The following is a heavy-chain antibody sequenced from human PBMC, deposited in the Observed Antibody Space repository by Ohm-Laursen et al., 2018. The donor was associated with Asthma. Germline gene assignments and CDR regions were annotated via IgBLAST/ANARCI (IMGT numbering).Heavy chain of an antibody. V-gene: IGHV3-30*03. CDR3: ARGTGSHSAGFYSPYCDY. CDR2: IAYDGSNK. CDR1: EFTFSSYG. D-gene: IGHD3-22*01. Sequence: SLRLSCAAPEFTFSSYGMHWVRQAPGKGLEWVAVIAYDGSNKFYADSVKGRFTISRDNSKNILYLQMNSVRAEDTAVYYCARGTGSHSAGFYSPYCDYWGQGTLVTVSS. J-gene: IGHJ4*02.